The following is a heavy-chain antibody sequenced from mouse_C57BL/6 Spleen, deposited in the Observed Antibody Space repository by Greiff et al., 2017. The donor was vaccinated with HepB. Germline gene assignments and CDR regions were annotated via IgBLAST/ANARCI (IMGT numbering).Heavy chain of an antibody. CDR2: ISSGSSTI. CDR3: ARGTWGTLDY. J-gene: IGHJ2*01. V-gene: IGHV5-17*01. CDR1: GFTFSDYG. D-gene: IGHD3-3*01. Sequence: DVMLVESGGGLVKPGGSLKLSCAASGFTFSDYGMHWVRQAPEKGLEWVAYISSGSSTIYYADTVKGRFTISRDNATNTLFLQMTSLRSEDTAMYYCARGTWGTLDYWGQGTTLTVSS.